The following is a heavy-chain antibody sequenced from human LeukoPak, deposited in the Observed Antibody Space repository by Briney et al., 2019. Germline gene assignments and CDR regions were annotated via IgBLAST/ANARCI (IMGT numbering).Heavy chain of an antibody. J-gene: IGHJ4*02. Sequence: PSETLSLTCTVSGGSISSCYWSWIRQPPGKGLEWIGYIYYSGSTNYNPSLKSRVTISVDTSKNQFSLKLSSVTAADTAVYYCARSGYSSSWYGEPFDYWGQGTLVTVSS. D-gene: IGHD6-13*01. CDR2: IYYSGST. CDR3: ARSGYSSSWYGEPFDY. V-gene: IGHV4-59*08. CDR1: GGSISSCY.